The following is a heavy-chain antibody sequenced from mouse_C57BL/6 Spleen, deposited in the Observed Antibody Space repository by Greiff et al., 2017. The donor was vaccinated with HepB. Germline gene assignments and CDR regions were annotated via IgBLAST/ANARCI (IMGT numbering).Heavy chain of an antibody. J-gene: IGHJ3*01. Sequence: QVQLQQPGTELVKPGASVKLSCKASGYTFTSYWIHWVKQRPGQGLEWIGNINPSNGGTNYNEKFKSKATLTVDKSSSTAYMQLSSLTSEDSAVYYCARGDYYGSSLAWFAYWGQGTLVTVSA. CDR1: GYTFTSYW. V-gene: IGHV1-53*01. D-gene: IGHD1-1*01. CDR2: INPSNGGT. CDR3: ARGDYYGSSLAWFAY.